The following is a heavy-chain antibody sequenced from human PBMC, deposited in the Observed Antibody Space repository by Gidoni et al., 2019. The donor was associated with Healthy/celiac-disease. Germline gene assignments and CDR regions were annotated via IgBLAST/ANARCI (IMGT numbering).Heavy chain of an antibody. CDR1: GLTFSSYA. D-gene: IGHD6-13*01. V-gene: IGHV3-23*01. J-gene: IGHJ4*02. CDR3: AQDRVAAAGRNFDY. CDR2: IRGSGGST. Sequence: EVQLLESGGGLVQPGGSLRLSCAAAGLTFSSYAMSGVRQAPGKGLEGVSAIRGSGGSTYYADSVKGRFTISRDNSKYTLYLQMNNLRAEDTAVYYCAQDRVAAAGRNFDYWGQGTLVTVSS.